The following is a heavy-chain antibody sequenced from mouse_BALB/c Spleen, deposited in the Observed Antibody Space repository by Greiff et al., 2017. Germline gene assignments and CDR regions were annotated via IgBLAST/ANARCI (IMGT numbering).Heavy chain of an antibody. Sequence: EVKLMESGGGLVQPKGSLKLSCAASGFTFNTYAMNWVRQAPGKGLEWVARIRSKSNNYATYYADSVKDRFTISRDDSQSMLYLQMNNLKTEDTAMYYYVRHKGYAMDYWGQGTSVTVSS. CDR2: IRSKSNNYAT. CDR3: VRHKGYAMDY. CDR1: GFTFNTYA. J-gene: IGHJ4*01. V-gene: IGHV10-1*02.